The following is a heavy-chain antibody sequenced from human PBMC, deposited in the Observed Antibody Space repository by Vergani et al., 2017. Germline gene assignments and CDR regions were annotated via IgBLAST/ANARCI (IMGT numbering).Heavy chain of an antibody. J-gene: IGHJ4*02. D-gene: IGHD3-3*01. V-gene: IGHV2-26*01. Sequence: QVTLKESGPVLVKPTETLTLTCTVSGFSLSNARMGVSWIRQPPGKALEWLAHIFSNDEKSYSTSLKSRLTISKDTSKSQVVLTMTNMDPVDTATYYCARISTYYDFWSSYYSYXFDYWGQGTLVTVSS. CDR1: GFSLSNARMG. CDR2: IFSNDEK. CDR3: ARISTYYDFWSSYYSYXFDY.